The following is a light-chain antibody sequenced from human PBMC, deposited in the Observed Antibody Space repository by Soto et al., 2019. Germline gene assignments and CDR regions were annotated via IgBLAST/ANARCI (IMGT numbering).Light chain of an antibody. CDR2: GAS. V-gene: IGKV3-20*01. CDR1: QSVSSSY. J-gene: IGKJ1*01. Sequence: EIVLTQSPGTLSLSPGERATLSCRASQSVSSSYLAWYQQKPGQAPRLLICGASSRATGIPDRFSGSGSGTDFTLTICRLEPEDFAVYYCQQYGSSPWTFGQGTKVDIK. CDR3: QQYGSSPWT.